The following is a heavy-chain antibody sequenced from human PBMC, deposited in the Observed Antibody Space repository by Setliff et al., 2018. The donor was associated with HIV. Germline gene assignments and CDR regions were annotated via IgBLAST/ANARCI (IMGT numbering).Heavy chain of an antibody. J-gene: IGHJ3*02. V-gene: IGHV1-18*01. CDR1: GYTFSTYG. CDR3: ARDRSIIMTFGGGNDAFDI. D-gene: IGHD3-16*01. CDR2: ISAYNGNT. Sequence: WASVKVSCKASGYTFSTYGISWVRQAPGQGLEWMGWISAYNGNTNYAQKFQGRVTMTTDTSTTTAYMELRSLRSDDTAVYYCARDRSIIMTFGGGNDAFDIWGQGTMVTVSS.